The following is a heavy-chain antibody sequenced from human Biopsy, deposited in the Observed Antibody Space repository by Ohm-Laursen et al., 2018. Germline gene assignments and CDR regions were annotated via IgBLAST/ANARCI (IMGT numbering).Heavy chain of an antibody. CDR1: GESFNGYY. Sequence: TLSLTCAVYGESFNGYYWSRIRQTPGKGLEWIGEINHSGRTNYNPSLKSQVTISVDTSKNQFSLKVRSVTDADTAVYYCVRCVDYYDPYHYYALDVWGQGTTVTVSS. CDR3: VRCVDYYDPYHYYALDV. D-gene: IGHD3-22*01. J-gene: IGHJ6*02. V-gene: IGHV4-34*01. CDR2: INHSGRT.